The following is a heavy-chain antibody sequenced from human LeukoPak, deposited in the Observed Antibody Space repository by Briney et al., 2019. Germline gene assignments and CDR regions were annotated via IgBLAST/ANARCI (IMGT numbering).Heavy chain of an antibody. CDR3: ARVGKEDTAMVD. D-gene: IGHD5-18*01. V-gene: IGHV1-18*01. CDR1: AYILTNYG. J-gene: IGHJ4*02. CDR2: ISADNGNT. Sequence: GASVKVSCRASAYILTNYGISWVRQAPGQGLEWMGWISADNGNTNYAQKLQGRVTMTTDTSTSTAYMELRSLRSDDTAVYYCARVGKEDTAMVDWGQGTLVTVSS.